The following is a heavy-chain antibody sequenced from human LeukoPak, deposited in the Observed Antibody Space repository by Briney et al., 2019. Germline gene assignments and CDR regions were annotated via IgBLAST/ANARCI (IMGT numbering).Heavy chain of an antibody. Sequence: ASVKVSCKASGYTFTSYDINWVRQAPGQGLEWMGWMNPNSANTGYAQKFQGRVTMTRNTSISTAYMELSSLRSEDTAMYYCARGLRDSSGREYFQHWGQGTRVTVSS. CDR2: MNPNSANT. CDR1: GYTFTSYD. CDR3: ARGLRDSSGREYFQH. D-gene: IGHD3-22*01. V-gene: IGHV1-8*01. J-gene: IGHJ1*01.